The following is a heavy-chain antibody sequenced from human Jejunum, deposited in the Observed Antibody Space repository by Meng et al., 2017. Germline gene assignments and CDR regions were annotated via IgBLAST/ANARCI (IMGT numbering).Heavy chain of an antibody. D-gene: IGHD2-8*01. J-gene: IGHJ4*02. CDR1: GDTVSNNIVA. Sequence: SQTLSLTCSISGDTVSNNIVAWNWIRQSPSRGLDWLGRTYYKSKWLNEYASSVTSRITVNPDTSKNQFSLQLNSVTPEDTAVYYCARGWKYAFDYWGQGALVTVSS. V-gene: IGHV6-1*01. CDR3: ARGWKYAFDY. CDR2: TYYKSKWLN.